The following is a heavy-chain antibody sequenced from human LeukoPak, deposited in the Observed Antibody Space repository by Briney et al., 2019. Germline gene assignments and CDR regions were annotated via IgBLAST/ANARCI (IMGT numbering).Heavy chain of an antibody. J-gene: IGHJ5*02. CDR1: GGSISSSSYY. D-gene: IGHD4-17*01. Sequence: PSETLSLTCTVSGGSISSSSYYWGWIRQPPGKGLEWIGSIYYSGSTYYNPSLKSRVTISVDTSKNQFSLKLSSETAADTAVYYCASQDYGDYVVDPWGQGTLVTVSS. CDR2: IYYSGST. CDR3: ASQDYGDYVVDP. V-gene: IGHV4-39*01.